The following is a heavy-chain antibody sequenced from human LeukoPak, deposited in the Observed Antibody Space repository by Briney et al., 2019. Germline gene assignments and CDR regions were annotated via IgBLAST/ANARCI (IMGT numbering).Heavy chain of an antibody. V-gene: IGHV4-30-2*01. Sequence: PSQTLSLTCTVSGGSISSGGYYWSWIRQPPGKGLEWIGYIYHSGSTYYNPSLKSRVTISVDRSKNQFSPKLSSVTAADTAVYYCARFGSGWHYFDYWGQGTLVTVSS. CDR1: GGSISSGGYY. D-gene: IGHD6-19*01. CDR2: IYHSGST. J-gene: IGHJ4*02. CDR3: ARFGSGWHYFDY.